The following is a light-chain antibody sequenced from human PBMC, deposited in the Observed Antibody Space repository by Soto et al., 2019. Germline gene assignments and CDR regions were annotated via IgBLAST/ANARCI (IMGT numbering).Light chain of an antibody. Sequence: QSALTQPPSASGSPGQSVTISCTGTSSDVGAYNYVSWYQQHAGKAPKLVIYEVTKRPSGVPDRFSGSKSANTASLTVSGLQAGDEADYYCSSFASSNTWVFGGGTKLTVL. CDR3: SSFASSNTWV. CDR2: EVT. V-gene: IGLV2-8*01. CDR1: SSDVGAYNY. J-gene: IGLJ3*02.